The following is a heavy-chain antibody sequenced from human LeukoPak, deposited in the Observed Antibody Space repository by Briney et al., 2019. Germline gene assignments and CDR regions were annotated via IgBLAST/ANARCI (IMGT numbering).Heavy chain of an antibody. CDR2: IRINGGST. Sequence: PGGSLRLSCSASGFTFSSYAMHWVRQAPGKGPEYVSGIRINGGSTYYADSVKGRFTISRDNSKNTLNLQMSGLRAEDTAVYYCVSTFGAIPTWGQGTLVTVSS. V-gene: IGHV3-64D*06. CDR3: VSTFGAIPT. D-gene: IGHD2-2*02. CDR1: GFTFSSYA. J-gene: IGHJ5*02.